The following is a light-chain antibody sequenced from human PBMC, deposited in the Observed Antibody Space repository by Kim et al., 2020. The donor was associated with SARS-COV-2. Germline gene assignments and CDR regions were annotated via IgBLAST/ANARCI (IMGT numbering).Light chain of an antibody. CDR3: QTWGPGIRV. CDR2: LNSDGSH. J-gene: IGLJ3*02. V-gene: IGLV4-69*02. Sequence: QLVLTQSPSASASLGASVKLTCTLSSGHSNYAIAWHQQLPEKGSRYLMKLNSDGSHTEGDGVPDRFSGSSSGTERYLTISNLQSEDEADYYCQTWGPGIRVFGGGTQLTVL. CDR1: SGHSNYA.